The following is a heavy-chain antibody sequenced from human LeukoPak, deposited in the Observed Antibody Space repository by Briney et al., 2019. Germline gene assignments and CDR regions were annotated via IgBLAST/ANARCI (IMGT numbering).Heavy chain of an antibody. Sequence: AVTVSCKASGGTFSSYAISWVRQAPGQGREWMGVIIPIFGTANYAQRFQGRVTITADESTSTASMELSSLRSEDTAVYYCALQRVLQGYYYGMDVWGQGTTVTASS. CDR2: IIPIFGTA. J-gene: IGHJ6*02. V-gene: IGHV1-69*13. CDR1: GGTFSSYA. D-gene: IGHD5-24*01. CDR3: ALQRVLQGYYYGMDV.